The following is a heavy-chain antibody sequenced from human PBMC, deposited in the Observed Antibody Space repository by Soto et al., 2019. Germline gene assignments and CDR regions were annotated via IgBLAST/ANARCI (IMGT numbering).Heavy chain of an antibody. D-gene: IGHD1-26*01. Sequence: SETLSLTCAVSGGSISSSNWWSWVRQPPGKGLEWIGEIYHSGGTNYNPSLKSRVTISVDKSKNQFSLKLSSVTAADTAVYYCAREDSGGATTLGYWGQGTLVTVSS. CDR2: IYHSGGT. CDR3: AREDSGGATTLGY. CDR1: GGSISSSNW. J-gene: IGHJ4*02. V-gene: IGHV4-4*02.